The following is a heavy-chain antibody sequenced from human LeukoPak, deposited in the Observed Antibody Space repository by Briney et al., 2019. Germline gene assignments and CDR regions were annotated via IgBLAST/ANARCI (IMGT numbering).Heavy chain of an antibody. CDR3: ARDQTALLWFGELLGVAEGVGLFDY. V-gene: IGHV7-4-1*02. Sequence: ASVKVSCKASGYTFTSYAMNWVRQAPGRGLEWMGWINTNTGNPTYAQGFTGRFVFSLDTSVSTAYLQISSLKAEDTAVYYCARDQTALLWFGELLGVAEGVGLFDYWGQGTLVTVSS. CDR2: INTNTGNP. D-gene: IGHD3-10*01. J-gene: IGHJ4*02. CDR1: GYTFTSYA.